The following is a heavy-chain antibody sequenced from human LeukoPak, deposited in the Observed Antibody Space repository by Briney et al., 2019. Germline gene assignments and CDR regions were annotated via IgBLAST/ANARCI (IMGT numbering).Heavy chain of an antibody. V-gene: IGHV3-7*04. D-gene: IGHD3-3*01. Sequence: GGSLRLSCAASRFTFSNYWMSWVRQAPGKGLEWVANIKPDGSEKYCVDSVKGRFSIFRDNVRNTLYLQMNSLGVGDTALYYCARGDFWSGDYTDAFDVWGQGTMVTVSS. J-gene: IGHJ3*01. CDR3: ARGDFWSGDYTDAFDV. CDR2: IKPDGSEK. CDR1: RFTFSNYW.